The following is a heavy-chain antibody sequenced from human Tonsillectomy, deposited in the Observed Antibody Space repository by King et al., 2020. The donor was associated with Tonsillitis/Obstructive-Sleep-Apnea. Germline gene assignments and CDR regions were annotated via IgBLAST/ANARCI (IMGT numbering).Heavy chain of an antibody. V-gene: IGHV3-66*01. CDR3: ARDRGGATHY. D-gene: IGHD1-26*01. J-gene: IGHJ4*02. CDR1: GFTVRSNY. CDR2: IYSGGST. Sequence: EVQLVESGGGLVQPGGSLRLSCAASGFTVRSNYMSWVRQAPGKGLEWVSVIYSGGSTYYADPMKGRFTISRDNSKNTLYLQMNSLGAEDTAVYYCARDRGGATHYWGQGTLVTVSS.